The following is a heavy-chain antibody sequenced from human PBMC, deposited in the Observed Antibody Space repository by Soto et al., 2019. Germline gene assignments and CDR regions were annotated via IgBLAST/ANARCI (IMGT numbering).Heavy chain of an antibody. CDR1: GFTFSSYG. V-gene: IGHV3-30*18. Sequence: QVQLVESGGGVVQPGRSLRLSCAASGFTFSSYGMYWVRQAPGKGLEWVAVISYDGSNKYYADSVKGRFTISRDNSKNTRYLQMNSLRAEETAVYYCAKNTWGYYDSSGYYYGGGDDYWGQGTLVTVSS. CDR2: ISYDGSNK. J-gene: IGHJ4*02. D-gene: IGHD3-22*01. CDR3: AKNTWGYYDSSGYYYGGGDDY.